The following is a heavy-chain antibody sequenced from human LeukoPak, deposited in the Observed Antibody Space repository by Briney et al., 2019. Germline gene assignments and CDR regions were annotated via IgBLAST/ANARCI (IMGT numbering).Heavy chain of an antibody. V-gene: IGHV1-69*13. CDR2: IIPIFGTA. CDR1: GYTFINYY. D-gene: IGHD1-14*01. CDR3: ATELGLHRNDAFDI. Sequence: ASVKVSCKASGYTFINYYIHWVRQAPGQGLEWMGGIIPIFGTANYAQKFQGRVTITADESTSTAYMELSSLRSEDTAVYYCATELGLHRNDAFDIWGQGTMVTVSS. J-gene: IGHJ3*02.